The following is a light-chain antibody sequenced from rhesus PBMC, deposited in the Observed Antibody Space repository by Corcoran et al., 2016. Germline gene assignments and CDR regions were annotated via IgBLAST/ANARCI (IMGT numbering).Light chain of an antibody. CDR1: QSVSSY. J-gene: IGKJ4*01. V-gene: IGKV3S9*01. CDR3: QQYNNWNT. Sequence: EIVMTQSPATLSLSPGERATLSCRASQSVSSYVAWYQKKPEQAPRLLIYGASTRATGIPDRFSGRGSGADFTLIISRLEPEDVGVYYCQQYNNWNTFGGGTKVEIK. CDR2: GAS.